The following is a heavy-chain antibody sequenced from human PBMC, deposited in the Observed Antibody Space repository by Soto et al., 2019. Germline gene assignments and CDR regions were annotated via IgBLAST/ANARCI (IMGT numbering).Heavy chain of an antibody. CDR3: ARYYYYGSATLHDY. Sequence: SETLSLTCTVSGGSISSYYWSWIRQPPGKGLEWIGYIYYSGSTYYNPSLKSRVTISVDTSKNQFSLKLSSVTAADTAVYYCARYYYYGSATLHDYWGQGTLVTVSS. CDR1: GGSISSYY. D-gene: IGHD3-10*01. V-gene: IGHV4-59*12. CDR2: IYYSGST. J-gene: IGHJ4*02.